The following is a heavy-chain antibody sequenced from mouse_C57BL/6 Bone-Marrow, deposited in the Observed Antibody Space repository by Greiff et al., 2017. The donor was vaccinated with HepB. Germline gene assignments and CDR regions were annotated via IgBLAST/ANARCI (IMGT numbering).Heavy chain of an antibody. CDR3: TTDYSNY. J-gene: IGHJ2*01. D-gene: IGHD2-5*01. CDR1: GFNIIDDY. Sequence: VQLKQSGAELVRPGASVKLSCTASGFNIIDDYMHWVKQRPEQGLEWIGWIDPENGDTEYASKFQGKATITADTSSNTAYLQLSSLTSEDTAVYYCTTDYSNYWGQGTTLTVSS. V-gene: IGHV14-4*01. CDR2: IDPENGDT.